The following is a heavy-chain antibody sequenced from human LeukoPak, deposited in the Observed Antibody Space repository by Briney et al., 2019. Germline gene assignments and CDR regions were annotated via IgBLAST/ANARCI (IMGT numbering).Heavy chain of an antibody. D-gene: IGHD6-6*01. CDR3: ARGRSAAPRGSDY. J-gene: IGHJ4*02. V-gene: IGHV3-21*01. CDR1: GFTFSSYS. CDR2: ISSSSSYI. Sequence: GGSLRLSCAASGFTFSSYSMNWVRQAPGKGLEWVSSISSSSSYIHYADSVKGRFTISRDNAKNSLYLQMNSLRAEDTAVYYCARGRSAAPRGSDYWGQGTLVTVSS.